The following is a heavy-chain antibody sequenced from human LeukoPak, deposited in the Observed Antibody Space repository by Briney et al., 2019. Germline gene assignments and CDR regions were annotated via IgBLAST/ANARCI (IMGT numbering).Heavy chain of an antibody. CDR3: AKDPGYQVVYCFDY. V-gene: IGHV3-23*01. J-gene: IGHJ4*02. CDR1: GFTFSSYS. D-gene: IGHD2-2*01. CDR2: ISGSGGCT. Sequence: GGSLRLSCAASGFTFSSYSMSWVRQAPGKGLEWVSGISGSGGCTDYADSVKGRFTISRDNSKSTLYLQMNSLRVEDTAVYYCAKDPGYQVVYCFDYWGQGTLVTVSS.